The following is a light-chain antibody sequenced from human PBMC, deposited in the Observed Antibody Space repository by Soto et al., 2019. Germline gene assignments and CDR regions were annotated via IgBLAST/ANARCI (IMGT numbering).Light chain of an antibody. CDR2: DSN. V-gene: IGLV1-40*01. Sequence: QSVLREPPSGSGAPGHRFTISCTGTSSNSGAGQDVHWYRQLPGAAPKFLISDSNNRASGVPDRFSVSKSGASASLAITGLRAEDEGDYFCQSYGNSLRGLHVFGTGTKVTVL. J-gene: IGLJ1*01. CDR3: QSYGNSLRGLHV. CDR1: SSNSGAGQD.